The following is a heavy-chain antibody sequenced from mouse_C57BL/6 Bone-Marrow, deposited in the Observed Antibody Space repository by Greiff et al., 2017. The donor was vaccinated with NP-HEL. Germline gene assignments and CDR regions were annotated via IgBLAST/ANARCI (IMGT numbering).Heavy chain of an antibody. CDR1: GYTFTDYY. J-gene: IGHJ4*01. CDR3: ARRTPEGYAMDY. CDR2: INPNNGGT. V-gene: IGHV1-26*01. Sequence: EVQLQQSGPELVKPGASVKISCKASGYTFTDYYMNWVKQSPGKSLEWIGDINPNNGGTRYNQKFQGKATLTVDKSSSTAYMELRSLTSEDSAVYYCARRTPEGYAMDYWGQGTSVTVSS.